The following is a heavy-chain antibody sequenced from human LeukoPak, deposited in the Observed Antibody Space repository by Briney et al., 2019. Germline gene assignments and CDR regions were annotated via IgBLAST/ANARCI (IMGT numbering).Heavy chain of an antibody. CDR1: GYSFTSYW. CDR2: IYPGDSDT. J-gene: IGHJ4*02. CDR3: ARGRDCSSTSCYGTDY. V-gene: IGHV5-51*01. D-gene: IGHD2-2*01. Sequence: GESLKISCKGSGYSFTSYWIGWVRQMPGKGLEWMGIIYPGDSDTRYSPSFQGQVSISADKSISTAYLQRSSLKASDTAMYYCARGRDCSSTSCYGTDYWGQGALVTVSS.